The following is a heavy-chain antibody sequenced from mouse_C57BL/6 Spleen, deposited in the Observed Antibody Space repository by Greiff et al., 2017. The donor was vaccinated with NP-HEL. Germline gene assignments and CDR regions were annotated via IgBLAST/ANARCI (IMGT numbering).Heavy chain of an antibody. CDR2: ISSGSSTI. CDR3: ARYYYGSSHWYFDV. J-gene: IGHJ1*03. CDR1: GFTFSDYG. Sequence: EVKLVESGGGLVKPGGSLKLSCAASGFTFSDYGMHWVRQAPEKGLEWVAYISSGSSTIYYVDTVKGRFTISRDNAKNTLFLQMTSLRSEDTAMYYCARYYYGSSHWYFDVWGTGTTVTVSS. D-gene: IGHD1-1*01. V-gene: IGHV5-17*01.